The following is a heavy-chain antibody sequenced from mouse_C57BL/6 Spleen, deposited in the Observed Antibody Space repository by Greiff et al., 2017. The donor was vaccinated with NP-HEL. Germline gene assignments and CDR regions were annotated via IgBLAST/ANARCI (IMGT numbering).Heavy chain of an antibody. V-gene: IGHV1-42*01. D-gene: IGHD2-12*01. CDR3: ASPYYRRYYYAMDY. Sequence: EVQLQQSGPELVKPGASVKISCKASGYSFTGYYMNWVKQSPEKSLEWIGEINPSTGGTTYNQKFKAKATLTVDKSSSTAYMQLKSLTSEDSAVYYCASPYYRRYYYAMDYWGQGTSVTVSS. CDR2: INPSTGGT. CDR1: GYSFTGYY. J-gene: IGHJ4*01.